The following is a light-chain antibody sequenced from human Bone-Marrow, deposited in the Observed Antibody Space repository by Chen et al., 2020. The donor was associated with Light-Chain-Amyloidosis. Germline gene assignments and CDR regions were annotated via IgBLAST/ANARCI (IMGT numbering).Light chain of an antibody. V-gene: IGKV1-5*03. CDR3: KQYDSYPRT. J-gene: IGKJ3*01. Sequence: DIQMTQPPSTLSAFVGDRVTITCRARQSISTWVAWYQQKTGKAPKLLIYKASSLGSGVPSRFSGSGTGTEFTRTIGSLRTDDFETYYCKQYDSYPRTYGPRTKVDIK. CDR2: KAS. CDR1: QSISTW.